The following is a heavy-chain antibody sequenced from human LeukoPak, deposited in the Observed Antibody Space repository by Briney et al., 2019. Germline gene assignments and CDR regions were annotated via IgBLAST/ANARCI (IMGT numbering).Heavy chain of an antibody. CDR1: GYSFTSYW. V-gene: IGHV5-51*01. D-gene: IGHD3-10*01. Sequence: GESLKTSCKGSGYSFTSYWIGWVRQMPGKGLEWMGIIYPGDSDTRYSPSFQGQVTISADKSISTAYLQWSSLKASDTAMYYCARHETYYYGSGSYLSYYYYYMDVWGKGTTVTVSS. CDR2: IYPGDSDT. J-gene: IGHJ6*03. CDR3: ARHETYYYGSGSYLSYYYYYMDV.